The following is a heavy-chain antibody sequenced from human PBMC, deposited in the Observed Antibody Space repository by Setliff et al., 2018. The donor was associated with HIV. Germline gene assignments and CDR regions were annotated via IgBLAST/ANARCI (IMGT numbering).Heavy chain of an antibody. Sequence: SETLSLTCTVSGGSINSGSYYWSWIRQPAGKGLEWIGHIYTSGSTNYNPSLKSRVTISVDMSNNQFSLKVTSVTAADTAVYYCMRGRSITIFGVAYFDFWGQGTQVTVSS. V-gene: IGHV4-61*09. CDR2: IYTSGST. D-gene: IGHD3-3*01. CDR1: GGSINSGSYY. CDR3: MRGRSITIFGVAYFDF. J-gene: IGHJ4*02.